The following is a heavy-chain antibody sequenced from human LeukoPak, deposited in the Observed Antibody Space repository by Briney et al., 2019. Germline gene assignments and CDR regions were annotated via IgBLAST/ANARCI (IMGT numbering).Heavy chain of an antibody. V-gene: IGHV5-51*01. CDR3: ARSWVAGYGTVLDY. CDR2: IYPGDSAT. J-gene: IGHJ4*02. CDR1: GFSFTNYW. Sequence: GESLQISCQGSGFSFTNYWIGWVGQLPGKGLEWMGIIYPGDSATRYGPSFQGQVTISADKSISTAYLQWSSLKASDTAMYYCARSWVAGYGTVLDYWGQGTLVTVSS. D-gene: IGHD6-19*01.